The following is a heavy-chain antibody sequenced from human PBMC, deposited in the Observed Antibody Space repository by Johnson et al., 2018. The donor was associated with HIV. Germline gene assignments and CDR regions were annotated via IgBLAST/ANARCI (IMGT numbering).Heavy chain of an antibody. CDR2: INQDGSEL. Sequence: EVQLVESGGGLVQPGRSLRLSCAASGFTFSSYGMHWVRQAPGKGLEWLAHINQDGSELSYVDSVKGRFTISRDNAKNSLYLQMNSLSAEDKAVYYCARDLGGRDGYNGDYALDIWGLGTVVTVSS. CDR1: GFTFSSYG. CDR3: ARDLGGRDGYNGDYALDI. V-gene: IGHV3-7*01. J-gene: IGHJ3*02. D-gene: IGHD5-24*01.